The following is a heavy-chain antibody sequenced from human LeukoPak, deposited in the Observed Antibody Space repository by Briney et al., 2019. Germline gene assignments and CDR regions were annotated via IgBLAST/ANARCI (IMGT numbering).Heavy chain of an antibody. CDR1: GGSISSGGYY. Sequence: PSETLSLTCTVSGGSISSGGYYWSWLRQHPGKGLEWVGYIYYSGSTYYNPSLKSRVTISVDTSKNQFSLKLSSVTAADTAVYYCATNTIFGVSWFDPWGQGTLVTVSS. J-gene: IGHJ5*02. CDR3: ATNTIFGVSWFDP. V-gene: IGHV4-31*03. D-gene: IGHD3-3*01. CDR2: IYYSGST.